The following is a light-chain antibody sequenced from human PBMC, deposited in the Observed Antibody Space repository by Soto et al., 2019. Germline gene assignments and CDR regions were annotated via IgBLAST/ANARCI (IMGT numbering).Light chain of an antibody. Sequence: VVMTQSPATLSVSPGESATLSCRAIQSISSNKLSWYQQKPGQAPRLLIYAASTRATGIPARFSGSGSGTEFTLTISSLQPDDFATYYCQQYNSYSTWTFGQGTKV. CDR1: QSISSN. CDR3: QQYNSYSTWT. V-gene: IGKV3-15*01. CDR2: AAS. J-gene: IGKJ1*01.